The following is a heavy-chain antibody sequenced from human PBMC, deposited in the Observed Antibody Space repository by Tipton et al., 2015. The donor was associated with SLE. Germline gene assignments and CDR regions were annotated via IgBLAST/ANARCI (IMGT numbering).Heavy chain of an antibody. V-gene: IGHV4-59*01. D-gene: IGHD1-20*01. Sequence: LRLSCTVSGGSISSYYWSWIRQPPGKGLEWIGYIYYSGSTNYNPSLKSRVTISVDTSKNQFSLKLSSVTAADTAVYYCARETVTGAITLWGQGTLVTVSS. CDR1: GGSISSYY. J-gene: IGHJ4*02. CDR3: ARETVTGAITL. CDR2: IYYSGST.